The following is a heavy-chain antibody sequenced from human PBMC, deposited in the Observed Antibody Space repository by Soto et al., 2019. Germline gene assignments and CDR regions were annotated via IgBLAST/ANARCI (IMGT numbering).Heavy chain of an antibody. V-gene: IGHV3-30*03. CDR1: GFTFSNFG. Sequence: QVQLLESGGGVVQPGRSLRLSCAASGFTFSNFGMHWVRQAPVKGLEWVAVISNDGKTKFYADSVKGRFTVARYNSKNTLYLHMDSLRVEDTAEYYCKSQVATGDWGQGTLVTVSS. CDR2: ISNDGKTK. D-gene: IGHD5-12*01. J-gene: IGHJ1*01. CDR3: KSQVATGD.